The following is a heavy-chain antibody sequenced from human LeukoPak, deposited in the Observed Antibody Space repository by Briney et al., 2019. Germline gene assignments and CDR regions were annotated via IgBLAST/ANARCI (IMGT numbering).Heavy chain of an antibody. Sequence: GGSLRLSCAVSGFTVSSNCMSWVRQAPGKGLEWVSVVCSGGNTYYADSVKGRFTISRDNSKNTLYLQMNSLRVEDTAIYYCARETLSKRRAFDIWGQVTMVTVSS. CDR1: GFTVSSNC. V-gene: IGHV3-53*01. J-gene: IGHJ3*02. D-gene: IGHD3-16*01. CDR3: ARETLSKRRAFDI. CDR2: VCSGGNT.